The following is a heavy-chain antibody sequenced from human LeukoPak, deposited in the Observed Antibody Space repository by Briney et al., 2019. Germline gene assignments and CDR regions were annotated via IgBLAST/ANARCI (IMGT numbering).Heavy chain of an antibody. V-gene: IGHV3-48*04. CDR2: ITGSGDTI. Sequence: GGSLRLSCAASGLTFSSYWMNWVRQAPGKGLEWVSYITGSGDTINYADSVKGRFTISRDNAANSLYLQMNSLRAEDTAVYYCAMEYYYGSGKDYMDVWGKGTMVTVSS. J-gene: IGHJ6*03. CDR3: AMEYYYGSGKDYMDV. D-gene: IGHD3-10*01. CDR1: GLTFSSYW.